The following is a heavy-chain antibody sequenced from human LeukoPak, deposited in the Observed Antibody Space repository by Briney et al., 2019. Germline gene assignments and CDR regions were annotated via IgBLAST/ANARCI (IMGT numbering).Heavy chain of an antibody. V-gene: IGHV3-48*03. Sequence: GGSLRLSCAASGFTFSSYEMNWVRQAPGKGLEWVSYISRSGSTIYYADSVKGRFTISRDNAKNSMYLQMSSLRAEDAAVYYCARDQAGRHSDYWGQGTLVTVSS. CDR1: GFTFSSYE. D-gene: IGHD6-13*01. CDR2: ISRSGSTI. CDR3: ARDQAGRHSDY. J-gene: IGHJ4*02.